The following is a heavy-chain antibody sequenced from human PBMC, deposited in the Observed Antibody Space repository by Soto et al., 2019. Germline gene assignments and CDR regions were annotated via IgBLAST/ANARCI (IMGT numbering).Heavy chain of an antibody. Sequence: PGGSLRLSCAASGFTFSSYAMSWVRQAPGKGLEWGSSISGSGGGTYYADSVKGRFTFSRENYKNTLYLQMNSLRAEDTAVYYCAKFGIAKTKRSPPYHIDYWGQGALVTVSS. D-gene: IGHD3-16*01. V-gene: IGHV3-23*01. CDR3: AKFGIAKTKRSPPYHIDY. J-gene: IGHJ4*02. CDR1: GFTFSSYA. CDR2: ISGSGGGT.